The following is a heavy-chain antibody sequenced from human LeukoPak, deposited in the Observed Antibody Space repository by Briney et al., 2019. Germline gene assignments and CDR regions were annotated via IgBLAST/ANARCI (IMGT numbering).Heavy chain of an antibody. J-gene: IGHJ4*02. CDR1: GGSISSGGYS. D-gene: IGHD3-9*01. V-gene: IGHV4-61*08. Sequence: SETLSLTCAVSGGSISSGGYSWSWIRQPPGKGLEWIGYIYYSGSTNYNPSLKSRVTISVDTSKNQFSLKLSSVTAADTAVYYCARERAYYGILTGYSLDYWGQGTLVTVSS. CDR3: ARERAYYGILTGYSLDY. CDR2: IYYSGST.